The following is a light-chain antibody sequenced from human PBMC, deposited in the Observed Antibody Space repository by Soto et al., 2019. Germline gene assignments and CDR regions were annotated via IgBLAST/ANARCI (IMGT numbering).Light chain of an antibody. J-gene: IGLJ1*01. CDR1: SSDVGGYNY. CDR2: EVN. V-gene: IGLV2-8*01. CDR3: KSYEGSNIYV. Sequence: QPVLTQPPSASGSPGQSVTISCTGTSSDVGGYNYVSWYQQHPGKAPKLMIYEVNKRPSGVPDRFSGSKSGNTASLTVSGLQAEDEADYYCKSYEGSNIYVFGTGTKLTVL.